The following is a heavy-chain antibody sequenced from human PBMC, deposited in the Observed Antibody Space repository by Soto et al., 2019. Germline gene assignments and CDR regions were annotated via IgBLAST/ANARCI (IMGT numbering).Heavy chain of an antibody. J-gene: IGHJ6*02. V-gene: IGHV4-34*01. CDR1: GGSFSGYY. Sequence: SETLSLTCAVYGGSFSGYYWSWIRQPPGKGLEWIGEINHSGSTNYNPSLKSRVTISVDTSKNQFSLKLSSVTAADTAVYYCARPNFASAYYYYYGMDVWGQGTTVTVSS. CDR2: INHSGST. CDR3: ARPNFASAYYYYYGMDV.